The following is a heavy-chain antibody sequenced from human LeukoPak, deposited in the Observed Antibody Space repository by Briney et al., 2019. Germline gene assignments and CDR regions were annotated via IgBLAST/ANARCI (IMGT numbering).Heavy chain of an antibody. D-gene: IGHD5-24*01. CDR1: GFTFSSYA. CDR3: ARALGMATTDWDY. J-gene: IGHJ4*02. Sequence: GGSLRLSCAASGFTFSSYAMHWVRQAPGEGLEYVSAISSNGGSTYYANSVKGRFTISRDNSKNTLYLQMGSLRAEDMAVYYCARALGMATTDWDYWGQGTLVTVSS. V-gene: IGHV3-64*01. CDR2: ISSNGGST.